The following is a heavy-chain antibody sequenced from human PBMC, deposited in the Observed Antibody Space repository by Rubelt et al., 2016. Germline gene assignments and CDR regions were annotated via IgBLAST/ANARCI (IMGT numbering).Heavy chain of an antibody. V-gene: IGHV1-46*01. J-gene: IGHJ4*02. CDR2: INPSGGST. CDR3: ARDSSNLAARLPNFDY. CDR1: GYIFTTSS. D-gene: IGHD6-6*01. Sequence: GYIFTTSSMHWVRQAPGQGLEWMGIINPSGGSTTYAQKFQGRVSMTRDTSTSTVYRGLISLRYEDTALYYCARDSSNLAARLPNFDYWGQGTLVSVSS.